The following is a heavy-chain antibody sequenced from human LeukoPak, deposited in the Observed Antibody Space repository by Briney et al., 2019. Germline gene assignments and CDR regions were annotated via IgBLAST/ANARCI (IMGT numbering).Heavy chain of an antibody. CDR1: GYTFTSYG. CDR2: ISAYNGNT. Sequence: ASVKVSCKASGYTFTSYGISWVRQAPGQGLEWMGWISAYNGNTNYAQKLQGRVTMTTDTSTSTAYMELRSLRSDDTAVYYCSRRGYCSGGSCFNFDYWGQGTLVTVSS. V-gene: IGHV1-18*01. D-gene: IGHD2-15*01. CDR3: SRRGYCSGGSCFNFDY. J-gene: IGHJ4*02.